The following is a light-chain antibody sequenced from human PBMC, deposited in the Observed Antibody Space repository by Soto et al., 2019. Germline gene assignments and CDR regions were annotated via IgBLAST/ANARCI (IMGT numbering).Light chain of an antibody. V-gene: IGKV3-11*01. CDR3: QQRHMWTIT. Sequence: EVVLTQSPVTLSLSPGERATLSCRASQSFRGLLAWYQQKPGQDPRILIYDAYNRATGIPPRFSGSASGTDFNLTISSLETEDSAVYYGQQRHMWTITCGQWTRLEIK. CDR2: DAY. J-gene: IGKJ5*01. CDR1: QSFRGL.